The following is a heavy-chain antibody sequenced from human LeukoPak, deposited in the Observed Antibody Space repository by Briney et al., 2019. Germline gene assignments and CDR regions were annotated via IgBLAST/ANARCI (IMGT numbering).Heavy chain of an antibody. Sequence: ASVMISCKASGYTFTGYYMHWVRQAPGQGLEWMGWINPNSGGTNYAQKFQGRVTMTRDTSISTAYMELGRLRSDDTAVYYCARDIVMVTYWFDPWGERPVDPVSS. J-gene: IGHJ5*02. V-gene: IGHV1-2*02. D-gene: IGHD5-18*01. CDR3: ARDIVMVTYWFDP. CDR1: GYTFTGYY. CDR2: INPNSGGT.